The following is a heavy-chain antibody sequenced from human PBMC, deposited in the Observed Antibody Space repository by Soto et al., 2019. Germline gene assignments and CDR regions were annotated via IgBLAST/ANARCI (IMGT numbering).Heavy chain of an antibody. Sequence: QVQLVESGGGVVQPGRSLRLSCAASGFTFSSYGMHWVRQAPGKGLEWVAVISYDGSNKHYADSVKGRFTISRDNSKNTLYLQMNSLRAEDTAVYYCAKAGYYDSSGYSGYFQHWGQGTLVTVSS. CDR1: GFTFSSYG. V-gene: IGHV3-30*18. J-gene: IGHJ1*01. D-gene: IGHD3-22*01. CDR3: AKAGYYDSSGYSGYFQH. CDR2: ISYDGSNK.